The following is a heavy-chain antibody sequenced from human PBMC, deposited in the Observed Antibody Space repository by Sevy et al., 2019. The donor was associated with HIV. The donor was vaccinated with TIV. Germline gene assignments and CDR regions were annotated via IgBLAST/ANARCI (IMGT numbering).Heavy chain of an antibody. Sequence: ASVKVSCKASGGTFSSYAISWVRQAPGQGLEWMGGIIPIFGTANYAQKFQGRVTITADKSTSTAYMELSSLRSADTAVYYCARGHSHKHGSFHTWGQGPLVTVSS. CDR1: GGTFSSYA. J-gene: IGHJ5*02. CDR3: ARGHSHKHGSFHT. V-gene: IGHV1-69*06. CDR2: IIPIFGTA. D-gene: IGHD5-18*01.